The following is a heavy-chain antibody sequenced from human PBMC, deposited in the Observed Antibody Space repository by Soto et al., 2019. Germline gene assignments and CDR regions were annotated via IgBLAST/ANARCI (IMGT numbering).Heavy chain of an antibody. Sequence: EVQLVESGGGLVQPGGSLRLSCAASGFTFSGYNRNWVRQAQGKGLEWISCMKSDSSGTWYPDTVKGRFTMSRDNAKDSLYLQMNSLTDEHTAVYFCARDSSWSTDYWCQGTLVAFSS. CDR1: GFTFSGYN. J-gene: IGHJ4*02. CDR3: ARDSSWSTDY. D-gene: IGHD6-13*01. CDR2: MKSDSSGT. V-gene: IGHV3-48*02.